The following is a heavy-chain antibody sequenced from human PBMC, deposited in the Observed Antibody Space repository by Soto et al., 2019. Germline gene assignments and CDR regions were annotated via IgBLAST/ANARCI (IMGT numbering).Heavy chain of an antibody. V-gene: IGHV3-23*01. CDR1: GFTFKESA. CDR3: AKGRGSGWAWYFDN. D-gene: IGHD6-19*01. CDR2: ISDTGAST. J-gene: IGHJ4*02. Sequence: EVRLLEAGGGLKQPGGSLRLSCAASGFTFKESAMNWVRQAPGKGLEWVASISDTGASTWYAESVRGRLSISRDNSKNTLYLQMNSLRGEDTAVHYCAKGRGSGWAWYFDNWGQGTLVTVSS.